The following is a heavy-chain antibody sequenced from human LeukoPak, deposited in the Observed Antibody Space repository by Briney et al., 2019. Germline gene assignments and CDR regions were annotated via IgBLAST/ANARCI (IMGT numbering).Heavy chain of an antibody. D-gene: IGHD3-10*01. CDR2: IYYSGST. CDR3: ARDYYGSGSWYYYYGMGV. V-gene: IGHV4-31*03. Sequence: PSQTLSLTCTVSGGSISSGGYYWSWIRQHPGKGLEWIGYIYYSGSTYYNPSLKSRVTISVDTSKNQFSLKLSSVTAADTAVYYCARDYYGSGSWYYYYGMGVWGQGTTVTVSS. CDR1: GGSISSGGYY. J-gene: IGHJ6*02.